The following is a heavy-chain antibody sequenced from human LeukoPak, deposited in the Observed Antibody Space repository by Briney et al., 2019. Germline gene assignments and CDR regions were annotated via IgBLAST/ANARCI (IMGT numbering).Heavy chain of an antibody. V-gene: IGHV3-9*03. CDR1: GFTFDDYA. CDR3: ARAYSYGFSYAFDI. Sequence: GGSLRLSCAASGFTFDDYAMHWVRQAPGKGLEWVSGISWNSGSIGYADSVKGRFTISRGNAKNSLYLQMNSLRAEDMALYYCARAYSYGFSYAFDIWGQGTMVTVSS. J-gene: IGHJ3*02. CDR2: ISWNSGSI. D-gene: IGHD5-18*01.